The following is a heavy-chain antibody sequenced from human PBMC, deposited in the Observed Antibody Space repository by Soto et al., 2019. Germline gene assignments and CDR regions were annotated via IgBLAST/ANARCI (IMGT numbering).Heavy chain of an antibody. CDR1: GYTFTSYG. Sequence: ASVKVSCKASGYTFTSYGISWVRQAPGQGLEWMGWTSAYNGNTNYAQKLQGRVTMTTDTSTSTAYMELRSLRSDDTAVYYCARFAYDYGDNYYYYGMDVWGQGTTVTVSS. CDR2: TSAYNGNT. CDR3: ARFAYDYGDNYYYYGMDV. V-gene: IGHV1-18*01. D-gene: IGHD4-17*01. J-gene: IGHJ6*02.